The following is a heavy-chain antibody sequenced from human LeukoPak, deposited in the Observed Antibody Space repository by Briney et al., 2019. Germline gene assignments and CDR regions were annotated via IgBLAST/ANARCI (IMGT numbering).Heavy chain of an antibody. CDR1: GGSISSYY. J-gene: IGHJ4*02. Sequence: PSETLSLTCTVSGGSISSYYWSWIRQPPGKGLEWIAYIYYSGSTNYNPSLKSRVTISVDTSKNQFSLKLSSVTAADTAVYYCATPRDYYDSSGYYGHFDYWGQGTLVTVSS. V-gene: IGHV4-59*08. CDR2: IYYSGST. CDR3: ATPRDYYDSSGYYGHFDY. D-gene: IGHD3-22*01.